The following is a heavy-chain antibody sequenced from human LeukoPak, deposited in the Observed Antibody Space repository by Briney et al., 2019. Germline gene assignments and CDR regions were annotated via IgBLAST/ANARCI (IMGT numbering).Heavy chain of an antibody. CDR2: ISSSSSTI. D-gene: IGHD3-22*01. J-gene: IGHJ4*02. Sequence: GGSLRLSCAAFGFTFSSYSMNWVRQAPGKGLEWGSYISSSSSTIYYADSVKGRFTISRDNAKDSLYLQMHRLRAEDTAVYYCASGVGHDSSGYYDYWGQGTLVTVSS. CDR1: GFTFSSYS. CDR3: ASGVGHDSSGYYDY. V-gene: IGHV3-48*01.